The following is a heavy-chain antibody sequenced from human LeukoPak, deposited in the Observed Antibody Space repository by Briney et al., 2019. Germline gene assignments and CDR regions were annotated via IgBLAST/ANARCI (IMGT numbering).Heavy chain of an antibody. CDR2: INHNSGGT. Sequence: ASVKVSCKASGYTFTGYFMYWMRQAPGQGLEWMGWINHNSGGTNYQGRVTMTRDTSISTSYMELSRLRSDDTAVYYCARGDYGSGSHYSPNSYHMDVWGKGTTVTVSS. J-gene: IGHJ6*03. CDR3: ARGDYGSGSHYSPNSYHMDV. CDR1: GYTFTGYF. D-gene: IGHD3-10*01. V-gene: IGHV1-2*02.